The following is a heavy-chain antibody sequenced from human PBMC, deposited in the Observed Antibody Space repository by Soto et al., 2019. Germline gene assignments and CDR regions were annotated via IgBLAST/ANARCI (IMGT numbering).Heavy chain of an antibody. CDR3: ARDLGGGYYYGMDG. J-gene: IGHJ6*02. D-gene: IGHD3-16*01. CDR2: IYYSGST. V-gene: IGHV4-31*03. Sequence: SETLSLTCTVSGGSISSGGYYWSWIRQHPGKGLEWIGYIYYSGSTYYNPSLKSRVTISVDTSKNQFSLKLSSVTAADTAVYYCARDLGGGYYYGMDGWGQGTTVTVSS. CDR1: GGSISSGGYY.